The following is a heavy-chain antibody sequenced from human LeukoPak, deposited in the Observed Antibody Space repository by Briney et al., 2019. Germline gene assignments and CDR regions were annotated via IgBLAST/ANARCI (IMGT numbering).Heavy chain of an antibody. D-gene: IGHD1-26*01. V-gene: IGHV3-7*01. CDR3: ARGQGLGTTNGGYYFAY. CDR2: IKQDGSDK. CDR1: GFTFSNYW. Sequence: GGSRRLSCATSGFTFSNYWMSWVRRAPGKGLEWVANIKQDGSDKYYVDSVKGRFTISRDNAKNSLYLQMNTLRAEDTAVYYCARGQGLGTTNGGYYFAYWGQGSLVIVSS. J-gene: IGHJ4*02.